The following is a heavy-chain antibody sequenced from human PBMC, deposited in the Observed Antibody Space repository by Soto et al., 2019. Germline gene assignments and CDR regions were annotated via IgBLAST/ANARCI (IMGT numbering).Heavy chain of an antibody. V-gene: IGHV3-7*03. CDR2: IKQDGSEK. D-gene: IGHD1-26*01. CDR1: GFTFGSYW. Sequence: EVQLVESGGGLVQPGGSLRLSCEASGFTFGSYWMSWVRQAPGKGLEWVANIKQDGSEKYYVDSVKGRFTISRDNTKNSLFLQMNGLRAEDTAMYYCARDKIVGATYFDNWGQGTLVTVSS. CDR3: ARDKIVGATYFDN. J-gene: IGHJ4*02.